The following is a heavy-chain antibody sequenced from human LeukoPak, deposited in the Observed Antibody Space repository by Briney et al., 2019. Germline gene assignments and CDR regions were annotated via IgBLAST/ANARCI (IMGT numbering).Heavy chain of an antibody. CDR3: ARDSARFGDWTTYYFDY. V-gene: IGHV1-18*01. D-gene: IGHD3-10*01. CDR1: GYTFTSYG. Sequence: ASVKVSCKASGYTFTSYGISWVRQAPGQGLEWTGWISAYNGNTNYAQKLQGRVTMTTDTSTSTAYMELRSLRSDDTAVYYRARDSARFGDWTTYYFDYWGQGTLVTVSS. CDR2: ISAYNGNT. J-gene: IGHJ4*02.